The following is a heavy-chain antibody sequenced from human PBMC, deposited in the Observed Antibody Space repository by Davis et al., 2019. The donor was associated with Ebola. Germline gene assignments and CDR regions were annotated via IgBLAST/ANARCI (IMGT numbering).Heavy chain of an antibody. CDR1: GFTFSSYE. V-gene: IGHV3-21*04. Sequence: GESLKISCAASGFTFSSYEMNWVRQAPGKGLEWVSSISSSSSYIYYADSVKGRFTISRDNAKNSLYLQMNSLRAEDTAVYYCARQQSGYCSGSSCYPYYYYGMDVWGQGTTVTVSS. CDR3: ARQQSGYCSGSSCYPYYYYGMDV. D-gene: IGHD2-15*01. CDR2: ISSSSSYI. J-gene: IGHJ6*02.